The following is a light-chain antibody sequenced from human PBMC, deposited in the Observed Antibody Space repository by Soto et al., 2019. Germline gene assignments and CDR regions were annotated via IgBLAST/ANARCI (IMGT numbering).Light chain of an antibody. CDR1: QSISSY. J-gene: IGKJ4*01. CDR3: QQRSNWPLT. CDR2: EAS. V-gene: IGKV3-11*01. Sequence: EIVLTQSPATLSLSPGERATLSCRASQSISSYLAWYQQKAGQAPRLLIYEASNMATGIPARFCGSGSGTDFTLTISSLEPEDFAVYYCQQRSNWPLTFGGGTKVEIK.